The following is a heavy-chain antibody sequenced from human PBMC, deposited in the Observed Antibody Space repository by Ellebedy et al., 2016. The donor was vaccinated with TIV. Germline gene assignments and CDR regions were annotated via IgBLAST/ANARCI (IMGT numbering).Heavy chain of an antibody. J-gene: IGHJ4*02. CDR3: ARLIKQHVDEDEY. CDR2: IYHGDSDT. D-gene: IGHD6-6*01. CDR1: GYSFTSYW. Sequence: GGSLRLSXKGSGYSFTSYWIGWVRQMPGKGLEWMGIIYHGDSDTRYSPSFQGQVTISADKSISTAYLQWSSLKASDTAMYYCARLIKQHVDEDEYWGQGTLVTVSS. V-gene: IGHV5-51*01.